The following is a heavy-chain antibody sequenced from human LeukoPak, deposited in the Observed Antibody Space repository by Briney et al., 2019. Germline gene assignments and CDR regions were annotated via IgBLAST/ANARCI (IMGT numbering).Heavy chain of an antibody. J-gene: IGHJ5*02. Sequence: SETLSLTCTVSGGSISSSNWWNLVRQPPGKGLEWIGEIYHSGSTNYNPSLKSRVTISVDKSKNQFSLKLYSVTAADTAVYYCARDGGYSYGHDNWFDPWGQGTLVTVSS. D-gene: IGHD5-18*01. V-gene: IGHV4-4*02. CDR1: GGSISSSNW. CDR3: ARDGGYSYGHDNWFDP. CDR2: IYHSGST.